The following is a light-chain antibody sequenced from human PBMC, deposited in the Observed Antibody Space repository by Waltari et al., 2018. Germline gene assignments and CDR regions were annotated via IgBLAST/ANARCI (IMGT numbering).Light chain of an antibody. CDR1: QGISAY. CDR3: QQYNTLPWT. J-gene: IGKJ1*01. Sequence: DILMTQSPSSLSASVGDRVTITCRASQGISAYLSWYQQKPGKAPKLLMYFANVLQSGVPSRFSGSGSGTDFTLIISSLQPDDSGTYYCQQYNTLPWTFGRGTKVEIK. V-gene: IGKV1-17*01. CDR2: FAN.